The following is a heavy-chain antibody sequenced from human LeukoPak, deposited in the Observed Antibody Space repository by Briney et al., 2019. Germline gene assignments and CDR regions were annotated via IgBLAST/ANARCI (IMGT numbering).Heavy chain of an antibody. D-gene: IGHD3-10*01. CDR2: MNPKSGNS. V-gene: IGHV1-8*01. J-gene: IGHJ6*02. Sequence: GASVKVSCKDSGNTFSGYDINWVRQASGQGPEWIGWMNPKSGNSNSAQKFRGRVTMTWDTSISTAYMELSSLTPEDTAVYYCARSIILVRGNILGGREGGMDVWGQGTTVTVSS. CDR3: ARSIILVRGNILGGREGGMDV. CDR1: GNTFSGYD.